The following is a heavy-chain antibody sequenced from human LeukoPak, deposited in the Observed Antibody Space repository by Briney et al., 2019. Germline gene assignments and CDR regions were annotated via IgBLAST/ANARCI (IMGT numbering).Heavy chain of an antibody. CDR2: ISAYNGNT. Sequence: GAPVKVSCKASGYTFTSYGISWVRQAPGQGLGWMVWISAYNGNTNYAQELQGRVTMTTDTSTSTAYMELRSLRSDDTAVYYCARSNRIAAAGKPSWDFDYWGQGTLVTVSS. J-gene: IGHJ4*02. CDR3: ARSNRIAAAGKPSWDFDY. CDR1: GYTFTSYG. V-gene: IGHV1-18*01. D-gene: IGHD6-13*01.